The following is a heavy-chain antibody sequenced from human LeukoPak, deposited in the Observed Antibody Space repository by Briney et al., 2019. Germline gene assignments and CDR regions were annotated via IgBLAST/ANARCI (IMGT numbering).Heavy chain of an antibody. CDR3: ARVGDGYVDY. CDR1: GYSISSGYY. D-gene: IGHD2-21*01. Sequence: PSETLFLTCTVSGYSISSGYYWGWIRQPPGKGLEWIGTIHHTGSTNYNPSLKSRVTISVDTSKNQFSLKLSSVTAADTAVYYCARVGDGYVDYWGQGTLVTVSS. J-gene: IGHJ4*02. V-gene: IGHV4-38-2*02. CDR2: IHHTGST.